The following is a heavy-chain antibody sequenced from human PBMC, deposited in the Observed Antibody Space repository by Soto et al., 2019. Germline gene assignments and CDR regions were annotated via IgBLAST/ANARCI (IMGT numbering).Heavy chain of an antibody. D-gene: IGHD2-2*01. CDR3: ALAPTDMQWAEYFQP. Sequence: EVQLVESGGGLVQPGGYLRLSCSASGFTVSTNYMTWVRQAPGKGLEWVSTIYSGGSTYYADSVKGRFTISRDNSENTLSLQMNSLRDEDTAVYYCALAPTDMQWAEYFQPWGQGALVTVSS. CDR2: IYSGGST. V-gene: IGHV3-66*01. CDR1: GFTVSTNY. J-gene: IGHJ1*01.